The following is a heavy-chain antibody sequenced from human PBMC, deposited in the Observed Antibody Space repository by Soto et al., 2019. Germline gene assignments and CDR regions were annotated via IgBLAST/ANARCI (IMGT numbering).Heavy chain of an antibody. CDR1: GGSIGSYY. V-gene: IGHV4-59*12. D-gene: IGHD6-19*01. CDR2: VYFSGST. J-gene: IGHJ5*02. CDR3: AGMPYTSGLRFDP. Sequence: SETLSLTCTISGGSIGSYYWSWIRQTPGKGLEWIGYVYFSGSTNYNPSLKSRVLISIDTSRNQFSLKLKSVTAADTAVYFCAGMPYTSGLRFDPWGPGTLVTVSS.